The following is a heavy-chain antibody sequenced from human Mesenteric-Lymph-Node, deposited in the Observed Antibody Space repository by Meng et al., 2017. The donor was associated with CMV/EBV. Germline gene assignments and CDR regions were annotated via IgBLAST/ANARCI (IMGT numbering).Heavy chain of an antibody. CDR2: FSPNGNT. J-gene: IGHJ4*02. CDR3: ATFTRYYDILTGSGYFEN. D-gene: IGHD3-9*01. Sequence: SIRYYYLSWIRQSPGKTLEYIGYFSPNGNTNYNPSLNSRVAVSVDASKNYFSLTLGSVTAADTAVYYCATFTRYYDILTGSGYFENWGQGTLVTVSS. V-gene: IGHV4-59*01. CDR1: SIRYYY.